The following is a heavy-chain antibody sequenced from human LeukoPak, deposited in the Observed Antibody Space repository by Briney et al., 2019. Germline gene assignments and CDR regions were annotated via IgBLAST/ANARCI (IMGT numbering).Heavy chain of an antibody. Sequence: PGGSLRLSCAASGFTFDDYGMSWVRQAPGKGLEWVSGINWNGGSTGNADSVKGRFTISRDNAKNSLYLQMNSLRAEDTALYYCARDMDTAMDPYYYDSSGYFPLGYWGQGTLVTVSS. J-gene: IGHJ4*02. CDR2: INWNGGST. D-gene: IGHD3-22*01. CDR3: ARDMDTAMDPYYYDSSGYFPLGY. V-gene: IGHV3-20*04. CDR1: GFTFDDYG.